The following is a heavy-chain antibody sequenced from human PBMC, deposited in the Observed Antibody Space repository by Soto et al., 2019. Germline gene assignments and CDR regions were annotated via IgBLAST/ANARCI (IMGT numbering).Heavy chain of an antibody. Sequence: NPSETLSLTCVVSGYSISSGYYWGWIRQPPGKGLEWIGNIYHSGSTYYNPSLKSRLTISVAPSKNQFSLKLYSVTAADTAVYYCARDLGSGSYGYWGQGTLVTVSS. D-gene: IGHD3-10*01. V-gene: IGHV4-38-2*02. CDR3: ARDLGSGSYGY. CDR1: GYSISSGYY. J-gene: IGHJ4*02. CDR2: IYHSGST.